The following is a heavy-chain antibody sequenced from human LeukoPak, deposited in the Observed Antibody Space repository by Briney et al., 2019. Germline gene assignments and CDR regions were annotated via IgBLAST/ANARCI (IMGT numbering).Heavy chain of an antibody. Sequence: GRSLTLSCAASGLTFSNAWMNLGRQAPGKGREWVVRIKSKANTETTDYAAPVKGRFTISTDDSKNTLFLQMNSLKTEDTAMYYCATLLYVSGSYIPYWGQGTLVTVSS. V-gene: IGHV3-15*01. CDR1: GLTFSNAW. J-gene: IGHJ4*02. CDR2: IKSKANTETT. D-gene: IGHD3-16*01. CDR3: ATLLYVSGSYIPY.